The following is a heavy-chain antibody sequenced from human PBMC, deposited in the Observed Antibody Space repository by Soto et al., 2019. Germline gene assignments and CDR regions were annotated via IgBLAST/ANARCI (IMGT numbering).Heavy chain of an antibody. V-gene: IGHV3-33*01. Sequence: EGSLRRSCSAAGFTFSSYGMHWVRQAPGKGLEWVAVIWYDGSNKYYADSVKGRFTISRENSKNTLYLQMNSLRAEDTAVYSCARGWVSRGAVATDWEYFKHWGHGTLVSVSS. D-gene: IGHD1-26*01. J-gene: IGHJ1*01. CDR1: GFTFSSYG. CDR2: IWYDGSNK. CDR3: ARGWVSRGAVATDWEYFKH.